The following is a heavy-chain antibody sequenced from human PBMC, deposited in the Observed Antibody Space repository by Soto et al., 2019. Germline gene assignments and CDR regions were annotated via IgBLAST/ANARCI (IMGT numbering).Heavy chain of an antibody. CDR2: ISYDGSNK. V-gene: IGHV3-30*18. J-gene: IGHJ6*02. CDR3: AKDPPWTVGPLAMDV. CDR1: GFTFSSYG. Sequence: HPGGSLRLSCAASGFTFSSYGMHWVRQAPGKGLEWVAVISYDGSNKYYADSVKGRFTISRDNSKNTLYLDMNSLRVEDTAVYYCAKDPPWTVGPLAMDVWGQGTTVTVSS. D-gene: IGHD2-2*01.